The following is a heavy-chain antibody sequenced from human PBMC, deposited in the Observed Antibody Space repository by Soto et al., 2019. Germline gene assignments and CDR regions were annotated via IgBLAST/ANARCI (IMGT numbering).Heavy chain of an antibody. CDR3: ARHAIAAAVSFDY. CDR1: GYSFTSYW. D-gene: IGHD6-13*01. Sequence: LGEALKISCKRSGYSFTSYWIGWVRQMPGKGLEWMGIIYPGDSDTRYSPSFQGQVTISADKSISTAYLQWSSLKASDTAMYYRARHAIAAAVSFDYWGQGTLVTVSS. V-gene: IGHV5-51*01. J-gene: IGHJ4*02. CDR2: IYPGDSDT.